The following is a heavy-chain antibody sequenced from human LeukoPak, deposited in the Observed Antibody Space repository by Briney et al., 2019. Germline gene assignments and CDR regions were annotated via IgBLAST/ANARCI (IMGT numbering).Heavy chain of an antibody. Sequence: ASVKVSCKASGYTFTNYGISWVRPAPGQGLEWMGWVSTYNGNTDFAQNLQGRVTMTTDTSTTTAYMELRSLRSDDTAVYYCAIAGGWAREDYKADAFDIWGQGTMVTVSS. J-gene: IGHJ3*02. CDR2: VSTYNGNT. V-gene: IGHV1-18*01. CDR3: AIAGGWAREDYKADAFDI. CDR1: GYTFTNYG. D-gene: IGHD6-19*01.